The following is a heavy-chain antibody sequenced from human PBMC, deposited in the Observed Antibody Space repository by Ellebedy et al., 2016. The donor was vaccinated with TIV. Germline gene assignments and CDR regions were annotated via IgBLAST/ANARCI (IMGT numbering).Heavy chain of an antibody. CDR3: AKGRGGGSDSSAPRYYFDS. Sequence: GESLKISCAASGFTFNSYAMSWVRQAPGKGLEWVSTISHTGTRTYYANSVDGRFIISRDTSKRTLYLQMNSLRAEDTAVYYCAKGRGGGSDSSAPRYYFDSWGLGTLVTVSS. CDR1: GFTFNSYA. J-gene: IGHJ4*02. D-gene: IGHD6-19*01. CDR2: ISHTGTRT. V-gene: IGHV3-23*01.